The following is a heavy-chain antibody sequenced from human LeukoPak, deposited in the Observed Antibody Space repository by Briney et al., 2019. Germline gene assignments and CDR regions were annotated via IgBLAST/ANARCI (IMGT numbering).Heavy chain of an antibody. V-gene: IGHV3-33*01. CDR1: GFTFGGYG. J-gene: IGHJ4*02. D-gene: IGHD1-14*01. CDR2: IAYDGSRA. Sequence: GGSLRLSCTGSGFTFGGYGMHWFRQTPGKGLEWVAVIAYDGSRAFYADSVKGRFTISRDNSKNTMSVQMDNLRAEDTAVYYCTRYNNDHFDYWGQGTLVTVSS. CDR3: TRYNNDHFDY.